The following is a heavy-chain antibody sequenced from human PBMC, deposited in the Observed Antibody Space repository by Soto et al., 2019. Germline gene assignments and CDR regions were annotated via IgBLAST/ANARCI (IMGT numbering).Heavy chain of an antibody. Sequence: GGSLRLSCAASGFTVSSNYMSWVRQAPGKGLEWVSSISSSSSYIYYADSVKGRFTISRDNAKNSLYLQMNSLRAEDTAVYYCARDREGYQSWFDPWGQGTLVTVSS. D-gene: IGHD2-2*01. CDR2: ISSSSSYI. J-gene: IGHJ5*02. CDR3: ARDREGYQSWFDP. V-gene: IGHV3-21*01. CDR1: GFTVSSNY.